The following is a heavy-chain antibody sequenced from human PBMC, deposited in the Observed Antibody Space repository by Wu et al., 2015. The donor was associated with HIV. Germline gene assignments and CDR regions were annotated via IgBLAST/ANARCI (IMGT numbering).Heavy chain of an antibody. CDR2: IIPIFGTA. V-gene: IGHV1-69*05. CDR1: GGTFSSYA. Sequence: QVQLVQSGAEVKKPGSSVKVSCKASGGTFSSYAISWVRQAPGQGLEWMGGIIPIFGTANYAQKFQGRVTITTDESTSTAYMELSSLRSEDTAVYYCASSIVVVIGKTRDYYYYGMDVWGPRDHGHRLL. CDR3: ASSIVVVIGKTRDYYYYGMDV. D-gene: IGHD3-22*01. J-gene: IGHJ6*01.